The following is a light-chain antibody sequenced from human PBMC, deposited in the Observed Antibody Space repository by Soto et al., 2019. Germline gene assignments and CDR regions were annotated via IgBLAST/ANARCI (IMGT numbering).Light chain of an antibody. J-gene: IGLJ2*01. V-gene: IGLV2-23*01. CDR2: EGS. CDR3: CSYAGSVV. Sequence: QSVLTQPASVSGSPGQSITISCTGTSSDVGSYNLVSWYQQHPGKAPKLMIYEGSKRPSGVSNRFSGSKSGNTASLTISGLQAEDDDDYYCCSYAGSVVFGGGTKLTVL. CDR1: SSDVGSYNL.